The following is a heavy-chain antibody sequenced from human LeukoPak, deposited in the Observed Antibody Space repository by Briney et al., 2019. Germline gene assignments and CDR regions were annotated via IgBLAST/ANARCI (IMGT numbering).Heavy chain of an antibody. D-gene: IGHD1-1*01. CDR3: ARATTVVSFDY. CDR2: IDPSDSYT. CDR1: GYSFTSNW. V-gene: IGHV5-10-1*01. J-gene: IGHJ4*02. Sequence: GASLQISCKGSGYSFTSNWISWVRQMPGKGLEWMGRIDPSDSYTDYSPSFQGHVTITADKSIRTAYMQWSSLKASDTAMYYCARATTVVSFDYWGQGALVTVSS.